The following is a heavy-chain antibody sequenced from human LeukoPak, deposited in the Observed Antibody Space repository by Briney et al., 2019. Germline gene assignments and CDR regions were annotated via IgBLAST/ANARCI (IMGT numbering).Heavy chain of an antibody. CDR1: GYTFTSYG. D-gene: IGHD3-22*01. J-gene: IGHJ4*02. V-gene: IGHV1-18*01. CDR3: ARDRYYDSSGYPPDY. Sequence: APVKVSCKASGYTFTSYGISWVRQAPGQGLEWMGWISAYNGNTNYAQKLQGRVTMTTDTSTSTAYMELRSLRSDDTAVYYCARDRYYDSSGYPPDYWGQGTLVTVSS. CDR2: ISAYNGNT.